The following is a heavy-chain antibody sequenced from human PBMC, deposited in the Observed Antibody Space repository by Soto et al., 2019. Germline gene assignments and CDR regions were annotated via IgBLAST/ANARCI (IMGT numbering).Heavy chain of an antibody. J-gene: IGHJ4*02. CDR2: ISYDEIDK. V-gene: IGHV3-30*03. Sequence: LRLSCAASGFTFTSHAMHWVRQTPGKGLEWVAAISYDEIDKKYASSVKGRFTVSRDNVKNSLYLQMNSLRVEDTSVYYCARAGYCGPGCYYYFDYWGQGT. D-gene: IGHD2-21*02. CDR1: GFTFTSHA. CDR3: ARAGYCGPGCYYYFDY.